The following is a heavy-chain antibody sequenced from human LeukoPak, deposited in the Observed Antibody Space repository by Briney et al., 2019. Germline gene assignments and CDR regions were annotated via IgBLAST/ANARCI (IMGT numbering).Heavy chain of an antibody. V-gene: IGHV1-24*01. CDR1: GYTLTELS. D-gene: IGHD3-3*01. CDR2: FDPEDGET. Sequence: ASVKVSCKVSGYTLTELSMHWVRQAPGKGLEWMGGFDPEDGETIYAQKFQGRVTMTEDTSTDTAYMELSSLRSEDTAVYYCATPFWSGSLFYFDYWGQGTLVIVSS. CDR3: ATPFWSGSLFYFDY. J-gene: IGHJ4*02.